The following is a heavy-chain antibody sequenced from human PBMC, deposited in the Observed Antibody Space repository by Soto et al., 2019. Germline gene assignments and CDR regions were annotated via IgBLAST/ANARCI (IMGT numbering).Heavy chain of an antibody. Sequence: SDSLSMTCADSGGLNRSYCRSWIRKPPGKGLEWIGYIYYSGSTNYNPSLKSRVTISVDTSKNQFSLKLSSVTAADTAVYYCARVRGSGSSFYYYGMDVWGQGTTVTVS. V-gene: IGHV4-59*07. CDR1: GGLNRSYC. CDR2: IYYSGST. CDR3: ARVRGSGSSFYYYGMDV. D-gene: IGHD3-10*01. J-gene: IGHJ6*02.